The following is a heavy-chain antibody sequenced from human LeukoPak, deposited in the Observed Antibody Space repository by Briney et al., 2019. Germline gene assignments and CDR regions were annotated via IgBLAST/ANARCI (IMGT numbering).Heavy chain of an antibody. CDR2: ISSSSSTI. CDR1: GFTFSSYS. J-gene: IGHJ4*02. CDR3: ARRSCSSTSCYYFDY. V-gene: IGHV3-48*04. Sequence: PGGSLRLSCVASGFTFSSYSRNWVREARGKGLEWVSYISSSSSTIYYADSVKGRFTISRDNAKNSLYLQMNSLRAEDTAVYYCARRSCSSTSCYYFDYWGQGTLVTVSS. D-gene: IGHD2-2*01.